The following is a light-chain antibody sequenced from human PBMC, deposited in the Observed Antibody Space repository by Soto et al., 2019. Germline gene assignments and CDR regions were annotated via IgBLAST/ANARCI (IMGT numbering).Light chain of an antibody. J-gene: IGKJ1*01. V-gene: IGKV1-12*01. CDR1: QGISRW. CDR3: QQSYITPPGT. CDR2: AAS. Sequence: DIQMTQSPSSVSASVGDRITITFRASQGISRWLAWYQQKPGKAPNLLIYAASGLQTGVPSRFSGSGSGTDFTLSISSLQREDFATYYYQQSYITPPGTFGQGTKVDIK.